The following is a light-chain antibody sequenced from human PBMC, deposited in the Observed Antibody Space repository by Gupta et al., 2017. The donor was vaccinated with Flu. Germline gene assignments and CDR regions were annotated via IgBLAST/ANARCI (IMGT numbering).Light chain of an antibody. CDR1: QNISSSY. J-gene: IGKJ1*01. CDR2: GAS. V-gene: IGKV3-20*01. CDR3: QQYSSSPT. Sequence: TGSPGTLSLSPGERATLSCRASQNISSSYLAWYQQKPGQAPRLLIYGASSRATGIPDRFSGSGSGTDFTLTISRLEPEDFAVYYCQQYSSSPTFGQGTKVEI.